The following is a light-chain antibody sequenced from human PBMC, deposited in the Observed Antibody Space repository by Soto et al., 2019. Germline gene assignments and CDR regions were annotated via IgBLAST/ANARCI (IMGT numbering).Light chain of an antibody. CDR3: QQSYSIPRT. V-gene: IGKV1-39*01. Sequence: DIQMTQSPSSLSASVGDRVTITCRASQSISSYLNWYQQKPGKAPKLLIYAASSLQSGVPSRFSGSGSGTDFTLTISSLQPEDFATYYCQQSYSIPRTFGQGTIV. CDR2: AAS. J-gene: IGKJ1*01. CDR1: QSISSY.